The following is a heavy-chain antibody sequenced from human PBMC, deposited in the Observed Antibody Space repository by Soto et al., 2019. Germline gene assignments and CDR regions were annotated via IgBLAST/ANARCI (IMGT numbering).Heavy chain of an antibody. CDR3: AREPSGSSSWYNAFDI. D-gene: IGHD6-13*01. J-gene: IGHJ3*02. CDR2: ISSSGSTI. CDR1: GFTFSDYY. Sequence: GGSLRLSCAASGFTFSDYYMSWIRQAPGKGLEWVSYISSSGSTIYYADSVKGRFTISRDNAKNSLYLQMNSLRAEDTAVYYCAREPSGSSSWYNAFDIWGQGAMVTVSS. V-gene: IGHV3-11*01.